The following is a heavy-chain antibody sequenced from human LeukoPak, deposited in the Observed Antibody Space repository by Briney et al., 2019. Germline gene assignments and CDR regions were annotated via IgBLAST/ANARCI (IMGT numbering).Heavy chain of an antibody. D-gene: IGHD3-10*01. CDR3: ARQGLLWFGELFVEYYFDY. J-gene: IGHJ4*02. CDR2: ISAYNGNT. V-gene: IGHV1-18*01. Sequence: ASEKVSCKASGYTFTSYGISWVRQAPGQGLEWMGWISAYNGNTNYAQKLQGRVTMTTDTSTSTAYMELRSLRSDDTAVYYCARQGLLWFGELFVEYYFDYWGQGTLVTVSS. CDR1: GYTFTSYG.